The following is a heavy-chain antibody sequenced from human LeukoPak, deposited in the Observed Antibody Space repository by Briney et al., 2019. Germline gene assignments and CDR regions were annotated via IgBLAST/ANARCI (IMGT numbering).Heavy chain of an antibody. Sequence: GGSLRLSCAASGFTFSSYGMHWVRQAPGKGLEWVALIWYDGSKQYYADSVKGRFTISRDNSKNTLDLQMNSLRAEDTAVYYCARETVTNHDAFDIWGQGAMVTVSS. CDR2: IWYDGSKQ. CDR1: GFTFSSYG. CDR3: ARETVTNHDAFDI. D-gene: IGHD4-11*01. V-gene: IGHV3-30*02. J-gene: IGHJ3*02.